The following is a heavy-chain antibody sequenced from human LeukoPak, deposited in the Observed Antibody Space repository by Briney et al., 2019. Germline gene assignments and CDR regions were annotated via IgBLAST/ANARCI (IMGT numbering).Heavy chain of an antibody. D-gene: IGHD6-6*01. CDR2: INSYSGNT. CDR3: ARDIAARFDS. J-gene: IGHJ4*02. CDR1: GYPFPSYD. Sequence: GASVKVSCKASGYPFPSYDISWVRQAPGQGLEWMGRINSYSGNTKYVQNLQGRVTMTTDTSTSTTYMELRSPRSDDTAVYYCARDIAARFDSWGQGTLVTVSS. V-gene: IGHV1-18*01.